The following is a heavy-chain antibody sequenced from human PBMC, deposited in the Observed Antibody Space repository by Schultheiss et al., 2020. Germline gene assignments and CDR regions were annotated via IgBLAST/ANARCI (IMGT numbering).Heavy chain of an antibody. CDR3: ARESQQLVDY. CDR2: INHSGST. CDR1: GGSISNYY. J-gene: IGHJ4*02. V-gene: IGHV4-34*01. Sequence: SETLSLTCTVSGGSISNYYWSWIRQPPGKGLEWIGEINHSGSTNYNPSLKSRVTISVDTSKNQFSLKLSSVTAADTAVYYCARESQQLVDYWGQGTLVTVSS. D-gene: IGHD6-13*01.